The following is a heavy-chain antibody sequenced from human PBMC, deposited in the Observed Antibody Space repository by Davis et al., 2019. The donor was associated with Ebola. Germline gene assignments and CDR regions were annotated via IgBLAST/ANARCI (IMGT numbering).Heavy chain of an antibody. V-gene: IGHV1-46*01. J-gene: IGHJ4*02. CDR3: AREAPATYYFDY. Sequence: AASVKVSCKASGYTFTRFYMHWMRQAPGQGLEWMGIIYSSGSTNYAQKFQGRVTMTRDTSTSIVYMDLSSLRSEDTAVYYCAREAPATYYFDYWGQGTLVTVSS. CDR2: IYSSGST. CDR1: GYTFTRFY.